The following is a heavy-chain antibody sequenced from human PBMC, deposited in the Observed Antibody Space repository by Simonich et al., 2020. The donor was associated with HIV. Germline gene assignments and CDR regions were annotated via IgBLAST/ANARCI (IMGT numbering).Heavy chain of an antibody. Sequence: QVQLQQWGAGLLKPSETLSLTCAVYGGSFSGYYWSWIRQPPGKGLEWIVEINHSGSINYNPSLKSRVTIAVDTSKNQFSLKLSSVTAADTAVYYCARLTAGGLGEYFQHWGQGTLVTVSS. CDR3: ARLTAGGLGEYFQH. J-gene: IGHJ1*01. CDR2: INHSGSI. V-gene: IGHV4-34*01. D-gene: IGHD6-13*01. CDR1: GGSFSGYY.